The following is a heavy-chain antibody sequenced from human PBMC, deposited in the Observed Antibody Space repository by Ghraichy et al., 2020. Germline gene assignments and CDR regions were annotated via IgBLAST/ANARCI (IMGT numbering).Heavy chain of an antibody. Sequence: ASVKVSCKASGYTFTSYDTNWVRQATGQGLEWMGWMNPNSGNTGYAQKYQGRVTMTRNTSISTAYMELSSLRSEDTAVYYCARVLIWAGNYDFWSGYPESDYYYVMDVWGQGTTVTVSS. CDR2: MNPNSGNT. J-gene: IGHJ6*02. D-gene: IGHD3-3*01. CDR1: GYTFTSYD. V-gene: IGHV1-8*01. CDR3: ARVLIWAGNYDFWSGYPESDYYYVMDV.